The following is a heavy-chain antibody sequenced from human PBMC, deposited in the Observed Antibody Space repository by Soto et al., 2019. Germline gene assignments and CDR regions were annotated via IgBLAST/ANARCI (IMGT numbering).Heavy chain of an antibody. CDR1: GGAISSYY. V-gene: IGHV4-59*01. J-gene: IGHJ5*02. CDR3: ASGGRGSGWYFSPWFDP. Sequence: QGQLQESGPGLVKPSETLSLTCTVSGGAISSYYWSWIGQPPGKGLEWIGYIYYSGSTNYNPSLKSRVTISVDTSKNQFSLKLSSVTAADTAVYYCASGGRGSGWYFSPWFDPWGQGTLVTVSS. CDR2: IYYSGST. D-gene: IGHD6-19*01.